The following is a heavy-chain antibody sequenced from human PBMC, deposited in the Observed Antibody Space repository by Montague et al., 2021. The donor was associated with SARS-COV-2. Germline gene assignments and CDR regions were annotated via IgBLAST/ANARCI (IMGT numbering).Heavy chain of an antibody. Sequence: PALVKSTQPLTLTCTFSGFSLSTSGVCVGWIRQPPGKALEWLAPXYWXDDNRYSPSLKSRLTITKDTSKNPVVLTMTNMDPVDTATYYCAHKTGLRYFDWLFQANPTGGYFDLWGRGTLVTVSS. CDR2: XYWXDDN. CDR1: GFSLSTSGVC. D-gene: IGHD3-9*01. CDR3: AHKTGLRYFDWLFQANPTGGYFDL. V-gene: IGHV2-5*02. J-gene: IGHJ2*01.